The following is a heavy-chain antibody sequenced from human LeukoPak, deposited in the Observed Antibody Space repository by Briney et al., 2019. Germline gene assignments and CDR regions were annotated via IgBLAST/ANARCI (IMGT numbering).Heavy chain of an antibody. CDR2: ISGSGGST. V-gene: IGHV3-23*01. CDR1: GFTFSSHA. D-gene: IGHD2-15*01. Sequence: GGSLRLSCAASGFTFSSHAMSWVRQAPGKGLEWVLAISGSGGSTYYADSVKGRFTISRDNSKNTLYLQMNSLRAEDTAVYYCAKASRYCSGGTCYSIRTGFDYWGQGTLVTVSS. J-gene: IGHJ4*02. CDR3: AKASRYCSGGTCYSIRTGFDY.